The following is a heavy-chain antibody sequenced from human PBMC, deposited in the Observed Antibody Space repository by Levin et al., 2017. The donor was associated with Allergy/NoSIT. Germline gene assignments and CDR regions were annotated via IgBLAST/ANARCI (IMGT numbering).Heavy chain of an antibody. CDR1: GYTFTSYA. CDR3: ARGINDGRDPTMVQGGLDYMDV. Sequence: AASVKVSCKASGYTFTSYAMNWVRQAPGQGLEWMGWINTNTGNPTYAQGFTGRFVFSLDTSVSTAYLQISSLKAEDTAVYYCARGINDGRDPTMVQGGLDYMDVWGKGTTVTVSS. CDR2: INTNTGNP. V-gene: IGHV7-4-1*02. D-gene: IGHD3-10*01. J-gene: IGHJ6*03.